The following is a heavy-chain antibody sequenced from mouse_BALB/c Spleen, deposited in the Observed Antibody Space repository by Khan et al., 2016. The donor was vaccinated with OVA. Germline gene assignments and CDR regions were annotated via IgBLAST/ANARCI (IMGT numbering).Heavy chain of an antibody. D-gene: IGHD1-1*01. J-gene: IGHJ2*01. V-gene: IGHV5-17*02. Sequence: EVELVESGGGLVQPGGSRKLSCAASGFTFSSYGMHWVRQAPEKGLEWVAYISGDSSTIYYADTVKGRFTISRDTPKNTLFLQMTSLMSEDTAMYYGATSYYYGYYFDYWGPGTTLTVSS. CDR1: GFTFSSYG. CDR3: ATSYYYGYYFDY. CDR2: ISGDSSTI.